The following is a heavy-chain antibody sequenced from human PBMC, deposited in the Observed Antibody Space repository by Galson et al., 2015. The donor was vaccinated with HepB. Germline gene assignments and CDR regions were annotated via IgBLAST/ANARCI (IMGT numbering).Heavy chain of an antibody. CDR1: GFTFSRNA. J-gene: IGHJ6*02. CDR2: ISSDGSHK. CDR3: ARPHCSGGRCYLYYYAMDV. D-gene: IGHD2-15*01. V-gene: IGHV3-30*04. Sequence: SLRLSCAASGFTFSRNAIHWVRQAPGKGLEWVAVISSDGSHKYYAGSVRGRFTISRDNSKNTVYLQMDSLRAEDTAVYYCARPHCSGGRCYLYYYAMDVWGQGTTVTVSS.